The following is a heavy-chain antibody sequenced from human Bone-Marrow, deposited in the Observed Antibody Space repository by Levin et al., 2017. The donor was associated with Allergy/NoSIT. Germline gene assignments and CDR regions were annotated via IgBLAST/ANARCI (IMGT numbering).Heavy chain of an antibody. Sequence: GESLKISCAASGFTFSSHAMSWVRQAPGKGLEWVSAISGSGGSTYYADSVKGRFTISRDNSKNTLYLQMNSLRAEDTGVDYGAKGRASSSGDRGFDYWGQGTLVTVSS. V-gene: IGHV3-23*01. CDR2: ISGSGGST. CDR3: AKGRASSSGDRGFDY. CDR1: GFTFSSHA. D-gene: IGHD6-13*01. J-gene: IGHJ4*02.